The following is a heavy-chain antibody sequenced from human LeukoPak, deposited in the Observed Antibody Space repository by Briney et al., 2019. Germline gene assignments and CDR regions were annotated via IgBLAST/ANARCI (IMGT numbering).Heavy chain of an antibody. CDR1: GFIFSNHG. CDR3: ARGPSGYHNT. CDR2: IHYDGREQ. Sequence: GGSLRLSCAASGFIFSNHGMHWVRQAPGKGLEWVSFIHYDGREQYYADSVKGRFTISRDNSKNTLYLQMNSLRAEDTAVYYCARGPSGYHNTGGQGTLVTVSS. V-gene: IGHV3-30*02. D-gene: IGHD5-12*01. J-gene: IGHJ4*02.